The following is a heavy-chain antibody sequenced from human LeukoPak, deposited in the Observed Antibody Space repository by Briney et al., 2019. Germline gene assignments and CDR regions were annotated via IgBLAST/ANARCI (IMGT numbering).Heavy chain of an antibody. CDR1: GYTFTSYG. CDR2: ISAYNGNT. J-gene: IGHJ4*02. D-gene: IGHD2-21*02. Sequence: ASVKVSCKASGYTFTSYGISWVRQAPGQGLEWMGWISAYNGNTNYAQKLQGRVTMTTDTSTSTAYMELRSLRSEDTAVYYCARWSLGTDQAAIPFDYWGQGTLVTVSS. V-gene: IGHV1-18*01. CDR3: ARWSLGTDQAAIPFDY.